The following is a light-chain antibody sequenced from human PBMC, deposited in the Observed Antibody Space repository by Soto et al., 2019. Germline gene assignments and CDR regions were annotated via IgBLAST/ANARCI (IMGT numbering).Light chain of an antibody. Sequence: VLTHSPGTLALSPGERATLSFRASQSVNTNSLVWYQQRPGQAPRLVIYGASSRATGIPDRFSGSGSGTDFTLTISGLEPEDFAVYYCQKYDKSPWKCGQGTTGDIK. CDR2: GAS. V-gene: IGKV3-20*01. J-gene: IGKJ1*01. CDR3: QKYDKSPWK. CDR1: QSVNTNS.